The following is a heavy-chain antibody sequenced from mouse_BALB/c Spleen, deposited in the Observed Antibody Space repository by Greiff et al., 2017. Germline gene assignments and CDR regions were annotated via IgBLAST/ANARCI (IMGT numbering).Heavy chain of an antibody. V-gene: IGHV2-9*02. J-gene: IGHJ4*01. Sequence: VQLQESGPGLVAPSQSLSITCTVSGFSLTSYGVHWVRQPPGTGLEWLGVIWAGGSTNYNSALMSRLSISKDNSKSQVFLKMNSLQTDDTAMYYCARAGYDYSYAMDYWGQGTSVTVSS. CDR2: IWAGGST. D-gene: IGHD2-4*01. CDR1: GFSLTSYG. CDR3: ARAGYDYSYAMDY.